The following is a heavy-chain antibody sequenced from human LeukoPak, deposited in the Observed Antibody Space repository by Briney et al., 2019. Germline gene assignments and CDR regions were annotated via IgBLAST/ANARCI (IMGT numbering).Heavy chain of an antibody. CDR2: IYYSGST. CDR1: GGSISSYY. CDR3: ARHKRGSYLLPYYYGMDV. D-gene: IGHD3-16*02. V-gene: IGHV4-59*08. Sequence: PSETLSLTCTVSGGSISSYYWSWIRQPPGKGLEWIGYIYYSGSTNYNPSLKSRVTISVDTSKNQFSLKLSSVTAADTAVYYCARHKRGSYLLPYYYGMDVWGQGTTVIVSS. J-gene: IGHJ6*02.